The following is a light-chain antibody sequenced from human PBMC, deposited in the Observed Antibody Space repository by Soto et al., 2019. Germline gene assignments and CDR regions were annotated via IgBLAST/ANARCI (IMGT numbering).Light chain of an antibody. Sequence: DIQWTQSPSFLSATVGDRVTITCRASQGITNYLAWYQQKPGNAPKPLIYPASTLQSGVPSRFSGSGAGTEFTLTITCLQPEDFATYFCQQFHTYPWTFGQGTNVDI. V-gene: IGKV1-9*01. CDR1: QGITNY. J-gene: IGKJ1*01. CDR3: QQFHTYPWT. CDR2: PAS.